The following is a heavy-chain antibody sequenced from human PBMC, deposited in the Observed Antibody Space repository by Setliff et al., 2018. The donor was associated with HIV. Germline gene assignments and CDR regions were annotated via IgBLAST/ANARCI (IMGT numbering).Heavy chain of an antibody. CDR2: ISSRSDYI. J-gene: IGHJ6*01. V-gene: IGHV3-21*01. Sequence: PGGSLRLSCVASGFSFSAYSMNWVRQAPGKGLEWISYISSRSDYIYYADSVKGRFTISRDNAKDTLYLQMNSLRAEDTAVYYCARGSEYSSSSGYYY. D-gene: IGHD6-6*01. CDR3: ARGSEYSSSSGYYY. CDR1: GFSFSAYS.